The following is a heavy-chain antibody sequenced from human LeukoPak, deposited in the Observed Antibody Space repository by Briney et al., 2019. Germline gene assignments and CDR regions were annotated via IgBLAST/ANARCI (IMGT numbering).Heavy chain of an antibody. Sequence: GGSLRLSCAAYGFTVSRNYMSWVRQAPGKGLEWVSVIYSGGSTYYAGSVKGRFTISRDNSKNTLYLQMNSLRAEDTAVYYCYSMIVVEIRVINDYWGQGTLVTVSS. J-gene: IGHJ4*02. CDR2: IYSGGST. CDR1: GFTVSRNY. CDR3: YSMIVVEIRVINDY. D-gene: IGHD3-22*01. V-gene: IGHV3-66*01.